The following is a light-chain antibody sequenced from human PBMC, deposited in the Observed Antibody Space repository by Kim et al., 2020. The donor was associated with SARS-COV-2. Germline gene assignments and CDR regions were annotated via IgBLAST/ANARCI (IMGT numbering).Light chain of an antibody. J-gene: IGKJ3*01. CDR2: GAS. CDR3: QHYNSLPLT. CDR1: QSIGSN. Sequence: VSPGERATLSCRAGQSIGSNLAWYQQKPGQAPRLLIFGASTRVNGIPARFSGSGSGTDFTLAISSPQSEDSALYYCQHYNSLPLTFGPGTKVDIK. V-gene: IGKV3-15*01.